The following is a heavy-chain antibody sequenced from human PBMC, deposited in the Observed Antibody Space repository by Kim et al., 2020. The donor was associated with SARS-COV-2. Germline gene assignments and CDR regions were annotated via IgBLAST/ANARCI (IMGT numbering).Heavy chain of an antibody. J-gene: IGHJ3*02. Sequence: SVKVSCKASGGTFSSYAISWVRQAPGQGLEWMGGIIPIFGTANYAQKFQGRVTITADESTSTAYMELSSLRSEDTAVYYCARETHDSSGYGAFDIWGQGTMVTVSS. D-gene: IGHD3-22*01. V-gene: IGHV1-69*13. CDR3: ARETHDSSGYGAFDI. CDR1: GGTFSSYA. CDR2: IIPIFGTA.